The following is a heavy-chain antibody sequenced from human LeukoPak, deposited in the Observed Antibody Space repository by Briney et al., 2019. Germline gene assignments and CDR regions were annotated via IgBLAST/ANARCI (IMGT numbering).Heavy chain of an antibody. CDR2: IHSGGST. CDR3: ASLYYGGNNFDY. Sequence: GGSLRLSCAASKFTVSSKYMSWVRQAPGKGLEWVSVIHSGGSTHYADSVKGRFTISRDNSKNTLYLQMNSLRAEDTAVYYCASLYYGGNNFDYWGQGTLVTVSS. V-gene: IGHV3-66*01. D-gene: IGHD4-23*01. J-gene: IGHJ4*02. CDR1: KFTVSSKY.